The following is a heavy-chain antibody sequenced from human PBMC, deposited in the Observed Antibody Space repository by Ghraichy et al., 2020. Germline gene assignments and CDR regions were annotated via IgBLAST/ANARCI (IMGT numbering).Heavy chain of an antibody. V-gene: IGHV1-69*05. CDR2: IIPIFGTA. CDR3: ARSYIHPDSPDYYYYYGMDV. CDR1: GGTFSSYA. J-gene: IGHJ6*02. Sequence: SVKVSCKASGGTFSSYAISWVRQAPGQGLEWMGGIIPIFGTANYAQKFQGRVTITTDESTSTAYMELSSLRSEDTAVYYCARSYIHPDSPDYYYYYGMDVWGQGTTVTVSS. D-gene: IGHD1-14*01.